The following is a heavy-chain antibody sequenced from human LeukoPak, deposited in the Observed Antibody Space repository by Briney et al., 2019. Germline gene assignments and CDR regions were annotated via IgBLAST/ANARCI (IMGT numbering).Heavy chain of an antibody. Sequence: ASVKVSCKTSGYTFTSYYIHWVRQAPGRGLEWMGRIDPNSGVRNYPQKFQGRVTMTRDTSISTAYMELSRLRSDDTAVYYCARGLSGSPVGFDYWGQGTLVTVSS. D-gene: IGHD1-26*01. CDR2: IDPNSGVR. J-gene: IGHJ4*02. CDR3: ARGLSGSPVGFDY. V-gene: IGHV1-2*06. CDR1: GYTFTSYY.